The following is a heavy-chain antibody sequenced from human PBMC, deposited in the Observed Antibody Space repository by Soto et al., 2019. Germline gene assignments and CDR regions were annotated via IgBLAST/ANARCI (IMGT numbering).Heavy chain of an antibody. Sequence: PSETLSLTCTVSGGSISSYYWSWIRQPPGKGLEWIGYIYYSGSTNYNPSLKSRVTISVDTSKNQFSLKLSSVTAADTAVYYCARDTGLLYYGMDVWGQGTTVTVSS. CDR2: IYYSGST. J-gene: IGHJ6*02. CDR3: ARDTGLLYYGMDV. V-gene: IGHV4-59*01. CDR1: GGSISSYY. D-gene: IGHD5-18*01.